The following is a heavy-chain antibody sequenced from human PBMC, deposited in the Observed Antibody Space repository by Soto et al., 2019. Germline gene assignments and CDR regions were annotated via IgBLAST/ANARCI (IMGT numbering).Heavy chain of an antibody. D-gene: IGHD3-22*01. CDR2: IIPIFGTA. J-gene: IGHJ5*02. V-gene: IGHV1-69*13. CDR3: ARDSRYYYDSSGYYEGVYWFDP. CDR1: GGSFSSYA. Sequence: SVKVSCKASGGSFSSYAISWVRQAPGQGLEWMGGIIPIFGTANYAQKFQGRVTITADESTSTAYMELSSLRSEDTAVYYCARDSRYYYDSSGYYEGVYWFDPWGQGTLVTVSS.